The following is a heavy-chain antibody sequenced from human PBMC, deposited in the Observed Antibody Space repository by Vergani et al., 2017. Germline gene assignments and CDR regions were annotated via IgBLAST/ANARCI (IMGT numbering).Heavy chain of an antibody. D-gene: IGHD6-19*01. CDR2: IYPGDSDT. CDR1: GYNFATYW. J-gene: IGHJ2*01. V-gene: IGHV5-51*01. Sequence: EVQLVQSGAEVKKPGESLKISCKGSGYNFATYWIGWVRQMPGKGLEWMGIIYPGDSDTRYRASFQGQVTISADKSTSTAYLEWSGLKASDTAMYYCARVMAGRTPGYFDLWGRGTLVTVSS. CDR3: ARVMAGRTPGYFDL.